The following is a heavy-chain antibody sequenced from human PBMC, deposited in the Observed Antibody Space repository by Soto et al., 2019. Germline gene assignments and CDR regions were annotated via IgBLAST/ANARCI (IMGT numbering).Heavy chain of an antibody. V-gene: IGHV4-39*01. D-gene: IGHD2-2*01. J-gene: IGHJ6*02. CDR1: GDSISNNKW. CDR2: IYYSGST. Sequence: SETLSLTCSVSGDSISNNKWWGWIRQPPGKGLEWIGSIYYSGSTYYNPSLNSRVTVSVDTSKNQFSLKVASVTAADTAVYYCARLHGYCISSSCHGHYAMDVWGQGTTVTVSS. CDR3: ARLHGYCISSSCHGHYAMDV.